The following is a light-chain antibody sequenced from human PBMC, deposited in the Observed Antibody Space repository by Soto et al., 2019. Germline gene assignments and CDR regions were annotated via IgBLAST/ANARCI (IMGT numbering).Light chain of an antibody. Sequence: EIVLTQSPGTLSLSPGERATLSCRASQSVSSSYLAWYQQKPGQAPRLLIYCASSRATGIPDRFSGSGSGTDFTLSISRLEPEDFAVYYCQQYGSSPTWTFGQGNKVDIK. V-gene: IGKV3-20*01. CDR2: CAS. J-gene: IGKJ1*01. CDR1: QSVSSSY. CDR3: QQYGSSPTWT.